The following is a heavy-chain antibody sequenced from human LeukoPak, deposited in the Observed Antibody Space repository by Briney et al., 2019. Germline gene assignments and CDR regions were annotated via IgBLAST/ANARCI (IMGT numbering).Heavy chain of an antibody. CDR3: ARSNHGCHDY. D-gene: IGHD4-11*01. Sequence: TGGSLRLSCAASGFTFSSNWMSWVRQAPGKGLEWVANIKQDGSEKYYVDSVKGRFTISRDNAKNTLYLQMNSLRAEDTAVYYCARSNHGCHDYWGQGTLVTVSS. CDR2: IKQDGSEK. CDR1: GFTFSSNW. V-gene: IGHV3-7*01. J-gene: IGHJ4*02.